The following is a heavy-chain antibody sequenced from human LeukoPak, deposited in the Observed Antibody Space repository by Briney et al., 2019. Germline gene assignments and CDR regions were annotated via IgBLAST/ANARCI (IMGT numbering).Heavy chain of an antibody. J-gene: IGHJ4*02. CDR1: GFTFSSSW. D-gene: IGHD1-26*01. CDR2: IKEDGSAK. V-gene: IGHV3-7*03. CDR3: AKALLSYSGSYYFGPVPLIMGFDY. Sequence: GGSLRLSCAASGFTFSSSWMSWLRQAPGKGLEWVADIKEDGSAKYYVDSVKGRFTISRDNAKNSLYLQMNSLRVEDTAVYYCAKALLSYSGSYYFGPVPLIMGFDYWGQGTLVTVSS.